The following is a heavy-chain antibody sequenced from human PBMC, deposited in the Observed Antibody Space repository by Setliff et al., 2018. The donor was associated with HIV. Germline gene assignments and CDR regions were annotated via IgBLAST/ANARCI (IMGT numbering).Heavy chain of an antibody. CDR2: IHYGGFF. D-gene: IGHD6-19*01. J-gene: IGHJ3*02. CDR1: GGSFRSSRYY. CDR3: ARDSCDSSGCTNSFDI. Sequence: SETLSLTCTVSGGSFRSSRYYWGWIRQPPGKGLEWIGNIHYGGFFWYSPSLKSRVTISVDTSKNQFSLKLSSVTAADTAVYYCARDSCDSSGCTNSFDIWGQGTMVTVSS. V-gene: IGHV4-39*07.